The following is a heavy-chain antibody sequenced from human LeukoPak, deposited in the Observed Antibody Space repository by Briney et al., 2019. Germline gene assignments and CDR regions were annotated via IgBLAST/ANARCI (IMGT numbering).Heavy chain of an antibody. J-gene: IGHJ6*03. CDR2: IRYDGSNK. CDR3: AKDMVSSSVILDYYYYMDV. Sequence: PGGSLRLSCAASGFTFSNYGMHWVRQAPGKGLEWVAFIRYDGSNKYYADSVKGRFTISRDNSKNTLYLQMNSLRAEDTAVYYCAKDMVSSSVILDYYYYMDVWGKGTTVTVSS. V-gene: IGHV3-30*02. CDR1: GFTFSNYG. D-gene: IGHD6-6*01.